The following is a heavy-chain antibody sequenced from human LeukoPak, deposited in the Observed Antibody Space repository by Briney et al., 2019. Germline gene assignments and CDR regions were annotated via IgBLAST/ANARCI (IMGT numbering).Heavy chain of an antibody. CDR1: GFTFSSYA. CDR2: ISGSGGST. J-gene: IGHJ4*02. V-gene: IGHV3-23*01. D-gene: IGHD2-15*01. CDR3: ALLVAASSNYDY. Sequence: PGGSLRLSCAASGFTFSSYAMSWVRQAPGKGLEWVSAISGSGGSTYYADSVKGRFTISRDNSKNTLYLQMNSLRAEDTAVYYCALLVAASSNYDYWGQGTLVTVSS.